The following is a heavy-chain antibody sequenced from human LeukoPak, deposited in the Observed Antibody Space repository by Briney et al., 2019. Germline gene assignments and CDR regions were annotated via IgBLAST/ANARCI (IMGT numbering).Heavy chain of an antibody. D-gene: IGHD6-19*01. CDR2: ISWDSRNI. V-gene: IGHV3-9*01. CDR1: GFTFDDYA. J-gene: IGHJ6*02. CDR3: ARGNRDTSGFYYYYGMDV. Sequence: GRSLRLSCAASGFTFDDYAMFWVRQAPGEGLEWVSGISWDSRNIGYAASVKGRFTVSRDNGKNSLYLQINSLRVEDTALYYCARGNRDTSGFYYYYGMDVWGQGTTVGVSS.